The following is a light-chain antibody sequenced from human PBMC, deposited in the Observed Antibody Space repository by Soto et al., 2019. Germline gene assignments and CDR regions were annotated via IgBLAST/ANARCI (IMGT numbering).Light chain of an antibody. CDR1: SSEVGAYKY. J-gene: IGLJ1*01. CDR2: DVS. CDR3: SSYTSATIYF. V-gene: IGLV2-14*03. Sequence: SALTQPASLSGSPGQSITISCPGNSSEVGAYKYDSWYQQYPGEAPKIIIYDVSHRPAGASYCFSGFQSCQKPSLPMSGPQTKDEADYYCSSYTSATIYFFGTGTKVPVL.